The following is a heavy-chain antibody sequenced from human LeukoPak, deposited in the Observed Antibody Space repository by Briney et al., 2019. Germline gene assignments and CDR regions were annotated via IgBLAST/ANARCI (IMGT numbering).Heavy chain of an antibody. CDR1: GGSISSGGYS. Sequence: SQTLSLTCAVSGGSISSGGYSWSWIRQPPGKGLEWIGYIYHSGSTYYNPSLKSRVTISVDRSKNQFSLKLSSVTAADTAVYYCARGDIVVVPAAPWAFDIWGQGTMVTVSS. CDR3: ARGDIVVVPAAPWAFDI. V-gene: IGHV4-30-2*01. CDR2: IYHSGST. D-gene: IGHD2-2*01. J-gene: IGHJ3*02.